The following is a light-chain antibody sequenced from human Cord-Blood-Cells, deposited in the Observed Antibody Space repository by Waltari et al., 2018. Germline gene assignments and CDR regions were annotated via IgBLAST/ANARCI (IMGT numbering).Light chain of an antibody. CDR2: GAS. V-gene: IGKV3-20*01. Sequence: EIVLTQSPGTLSLSTGERATLSCRASQSVSSSYLAWYQQKPGQAPRLLIYGASRRATGIPDRFSGSGSGTDFTLTISRLEPEDFAVYYCQQYGSSPTFGQGTKVEIK. J-gene: IGKJ1*01. CDR1: QSVSSSY. CDR3: QQYGSSPT.